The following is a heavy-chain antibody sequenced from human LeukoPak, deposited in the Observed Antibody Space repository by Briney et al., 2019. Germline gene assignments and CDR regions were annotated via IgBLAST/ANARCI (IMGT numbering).Heavy chain of an antibody. Sequence: GGSLRLSCAASGFTFSSYSMNWVRQAPGKGLEWVSSISSSSSYIYYADSVKGRFTISRDNAKNSLYLQMNSLRAEDTAVYYCARSGYSYGDWYFDLWGRGTLVTVSS. J-gene: IGHJ2*01. V-gene: IGHV3-21*01. CDR2: ISSSSSYI. D-gene: IGHD5-18*01. CDR1: GFTFSSYS. CDR3: ARSGYSYGDWYFDL.